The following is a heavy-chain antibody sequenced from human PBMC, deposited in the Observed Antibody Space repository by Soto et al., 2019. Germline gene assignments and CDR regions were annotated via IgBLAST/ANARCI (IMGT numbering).Heavy chain of an antibody. Sequence: SETLSVTCTVAGGSISSYCWSWIRQPPGKGLEWIGYIYYSGSTNYNPSLKSRVTISVDTSKNQFSLKLSSVTAADTAVYYCARHVPMVRGYNWLDPWGQGTLVTVSS. J-gene: IGHJ5*02. CDR1: GGSISSYC. CDR2: IYYSGST. D-gene: IGHD3-10*01. V-gene: IGHV4-59*08. CDR3: ARHVPMVRGYNWLDP.